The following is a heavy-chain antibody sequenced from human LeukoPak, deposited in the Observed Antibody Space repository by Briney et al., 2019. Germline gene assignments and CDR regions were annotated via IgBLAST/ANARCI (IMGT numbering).Heavy chain of an antibody. CDR3: ARHAYSNYVLDY. D-gene: IGHD4-11*01. J-gene: IGHJ4*02. CDR2: IYYSGST. Sequence: SETLSLTCTVSGGSISSYYWSWIRQPPGKGLEWIGYIYYSGSTKYNPSLKSRVTISIDTSKSQFSLNLSSVTAADTAVYYCARHAYSNYVLDYWGQGTLVTVSS. CDR1: GGSISSYY. V-gene: IGHV4-59*08.